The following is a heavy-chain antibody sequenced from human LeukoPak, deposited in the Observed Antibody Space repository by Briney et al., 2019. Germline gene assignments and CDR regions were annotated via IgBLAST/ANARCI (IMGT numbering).Heavy chain of an antibody. CDR2: ITTYNGDT. Sequence: ASVKVSCKASGYTFTSYYMHWVRQAPGQGLEWMGWITTYNGDTNYAQNLQGRVTMTTDTSTSAAYMELRSLRSDDTAVYYCARLAGGYYSWFDPWGQGTLVTVSS. V-gene: IGHV1-18*04. J-gene: IGHJ5*02. CDR1: GYTFTSYY. CDR3: ARLAGGYYSWFDP. D-gene: IGHD3-22*01.